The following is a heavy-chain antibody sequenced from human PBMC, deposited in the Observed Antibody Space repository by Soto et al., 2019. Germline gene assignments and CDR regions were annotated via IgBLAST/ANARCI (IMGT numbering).Heavy chain of an antibody. CDR1: GGSISSGGYS. D-gene: IGHD3-16*01. J-gene: IGHJ5*02. CDR2: IYHSGST. V-gene: IGHV4-30-2*01. Sequence: SETLSLTCAVSGGSISSGGYSWSWIRQPPGKGLEWIGYIYHSGSTYYNPSLKSRVTISVDRSKNQFSLKLSSVTAADTAVYYCARALWGTFLRKNNWFDPWGQTTLVTVST. CDR3: ARALWGTFLRKNNWFDP.